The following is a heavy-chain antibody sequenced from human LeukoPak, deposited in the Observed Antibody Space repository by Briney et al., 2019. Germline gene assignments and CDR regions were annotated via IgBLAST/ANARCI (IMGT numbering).Heavy chain of an antibody. CDR3: AKEGYSRGYYSYYYTDV. D-gene: IGHD6-13*01. Sequence: HPGGSLRLSCAASGFTFSSYGMHWARQAPGKGLEWVAFIRYDGSNKYYADSVKGRFTISRDNSKNTLYVQMNSLRAEDTAVYYCAKEGYSRGYYSYYYTDVWGKGTTVTVSS. V-gene: IGHV3-30*02. CDR2: IRYDGSNK. J-gene: IGHJ6*03. CDR1: GFTFSSYG.